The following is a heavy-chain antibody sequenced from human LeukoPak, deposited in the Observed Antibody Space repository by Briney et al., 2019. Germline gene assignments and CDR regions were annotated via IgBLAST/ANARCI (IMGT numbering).Heavy chain of an antibody. CDR2: ISGSGGST. CDR3: AKDKAGGSYFDY. Sequence: GGSLRLSCAASGFTFSSYWMHWVRQAPGKGLEWVSAISGSGGSTYYADSVKGRFTISRDNSKNTLYLQMNSLRAEDTAVYYCAKDKAGGSYFDYWGQGTLVTVSS. CDR1: GFTFSSYW. V-gene: IGHV3-23*01. D-gene: IGHD1-26*01. J-gene: IGHJ4*02.